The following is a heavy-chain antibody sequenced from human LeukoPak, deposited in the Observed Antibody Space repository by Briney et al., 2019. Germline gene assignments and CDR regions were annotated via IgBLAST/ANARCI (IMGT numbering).Heavy chain of an antibody. D-gene: IGHD2-15*01. CDR2: ISNDGNRK. CDR3: ARDPPDCSGGNCFSGGMDV. V-gene: IGHV3-30*03. Sequence: GGSLRLSCAGSGFTFNTYGMHWVRQAPGKGLEWVSTISNDGNRKYYAVSVKGRFIISRDNSKNTLYLRLNSLTVEDTAMYYCARDPPDCSGGNCFSGGMDVWGQGITVTVFS. J-gene: IGHJ6*02. CDR1: GFTFNTYG.